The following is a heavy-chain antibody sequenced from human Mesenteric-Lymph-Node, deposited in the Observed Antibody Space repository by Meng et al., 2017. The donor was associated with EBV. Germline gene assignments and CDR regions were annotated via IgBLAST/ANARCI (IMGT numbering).Heavy chain of an antibody. CDR3: ARAFCGGDCSHFDY. Sequence: QVQLQQWGAGLLKPSETLSLTCDVYGGSFSGYYWSWIRQPPGKGLEWIGEINLSGSTNYNPSLTSRVTISVDTSKNHFSLKLTSVTAADTAVYYCARAFCGGDCSHFDYWGQGTLVTVSS. CDR1: GGSFSGYY. V-gene: IGHV4-34*01. J-gene: IGHJ4*02. D-gene: IGHD2-21*01. CDR2: INLSGST.